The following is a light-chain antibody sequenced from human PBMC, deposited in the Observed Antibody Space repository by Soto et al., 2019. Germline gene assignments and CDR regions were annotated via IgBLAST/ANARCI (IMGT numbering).Light chain of an antibody. CDR3: QKYNSAPPT. CDR2: AAS. CDR1: QAISIY. J-gene: IGKJ1*01. V-gene: IGKV1-27*01. Sequence: DIQMTQSPSSLSTSVGDRVTITCRASQAISIYLAWYQQKPGKVPKLLIYAASTLQSGVPSRFSGSGSGTDFTLTISSLQLEDVATYYCQKYNSAPPTFGQGTKVEIK.